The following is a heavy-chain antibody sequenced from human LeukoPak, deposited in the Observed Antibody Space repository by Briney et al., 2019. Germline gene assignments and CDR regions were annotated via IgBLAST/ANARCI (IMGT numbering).Heavy chain of an antibody. CDR1: GGSISSSGYY. CDR3: ASLRDSSGFYSRV. D-gene: IGHD3-22*01. CDR2: IYYGGNT. J-gene: IGHJ4*02. Sequence: SETLSLTCTVSGGSISSSGYYWGWIRQPPGKGLEWIGNIYYGGNTYYNPSLKSRVTMSVDTSKNQFSLKLTSVTAADTAVYYCASLRDSSGFYSRVWGQGTLVTVSS. V-gene: IGHV4-39*01.